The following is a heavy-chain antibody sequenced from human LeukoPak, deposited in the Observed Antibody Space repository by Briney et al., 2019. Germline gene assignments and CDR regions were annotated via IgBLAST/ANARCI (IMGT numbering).Heavy chain of an antibody. CDR3: VIDHTAIIDY. CDR1: GFTFSFYA. V-gene: IGHV3-64D*06. J-gene: IGHJ4*02. CDR2: ISGSGGST. D-gene: IGHD5-18*01. Sequence: PGGSLRLSCSASGFTFSFYAMHWVHQAPGKGLEYVSAISGSGGSTYYADSLKGRFTISRDNSKNTLYLQLSSLRAEDTAVYYCVIDHTAIIDYWGQGTLVTVSS.